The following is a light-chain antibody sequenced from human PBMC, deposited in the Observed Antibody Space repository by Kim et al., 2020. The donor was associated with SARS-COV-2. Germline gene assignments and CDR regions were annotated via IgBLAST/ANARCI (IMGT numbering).Light chain of an antibody. J-gene: IGLJ2*01. CDR2: QDS. V-gene: IGLV3-1*01. Sequence: SVSPGQTASITCSGDKLGDKYVSWYQQKPGQSPVLVIYQDSKRPSGIPERFSGSNSGNTATLTISGTQAMDEADYCCQAWDSSTVVFGGGTQLTVL. CDR3: QAWDSSTVV. CDR1: KLGDKY.